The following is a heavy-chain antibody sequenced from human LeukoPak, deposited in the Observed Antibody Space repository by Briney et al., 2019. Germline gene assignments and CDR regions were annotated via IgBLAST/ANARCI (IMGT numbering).Heavy chain of an antibody. Sequence: GGSLRLSCTASGFSFSGHWMHWARQLPGKGLVWVSRISPTGSTTSYADSVKGRFTVSRDNAKNTLYLQVNNLRAEDTAVYYCAKGGGGNWFDPWGQGTLVTVSS. V-gene: IGHV3-74*01. CDR3: AKGGGGNWFDP. J-gene: IGHJ5*02. CDR1: GFSFSGHW. D-gene: IGHD3-16*01. CDR2: ISPTGSTT.